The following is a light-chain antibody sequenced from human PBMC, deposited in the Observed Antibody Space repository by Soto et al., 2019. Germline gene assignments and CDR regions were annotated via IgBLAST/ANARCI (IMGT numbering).Light chain of an antibody. J-gene: IGKJ2*01. CDR3: QQRSNWPLT. Sequence: EIVLTQSPATLSLSPGERATLSCRASQSIDTYLAWYQQKPGQAPRLLIFDASNRATGIPAKFSGSGSGTEFTLTISSLEPDDFAVYYCQQRSNWPLTFGPRTKLEIK. CDR1: QSIDTY. V-gene: IGKV3-11*01. CDR2: DAS.